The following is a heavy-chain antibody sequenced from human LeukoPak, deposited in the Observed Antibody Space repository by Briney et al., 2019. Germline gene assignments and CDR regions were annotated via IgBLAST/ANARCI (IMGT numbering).Heavy chain of an antibody. CDR3: ARSILRTVDAFDI. V-gene: IGHV3-64*01. D-gene: IGHD1-14*01. Sequence: GGSLRLSCAASGFTFSSYAMPWVRQAPGKGLEYVSAISSNGGSTYYANSVKGRFTISRDNSKNTLYLQMGSLRAEDMAVYYCARSILRTVDAFDIWGQGTMVTVSS. CDR2: ISSNGGST. CDR1: GFTFSSYA. J-gene: IGHJ3*02.